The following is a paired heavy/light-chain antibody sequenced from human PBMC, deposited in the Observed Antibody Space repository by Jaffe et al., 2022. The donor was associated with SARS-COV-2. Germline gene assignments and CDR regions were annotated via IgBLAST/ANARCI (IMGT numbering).Heavy chain of an antibody. D-gene: IGHD2-15*01. Sequence: EVQLVESGGGLVQPGGSLRLACAAFGFDVSNDYMSWVRQAPGKGPEWVSVIQDDATTHYADSVKGRFTISRDKSKNTLSLQMNSLTTEDAAVYHCARGPLVAGTWVGLDVWGQGTTVTVSS. CDR1: GFDVSNDY. J-gene: IGHJ6*02. CDR3: ARGPLVAGTWVGLDV. V-gene: IGHV3-66*02. CDR2: IQDDATT.
Light chain of an antibody. J-gene: IGKJ1*01. CDR2: RAS. Sequence: EIVMTQSPATLSVSPGERATLSCRASQSVSVDLAWYQQKPGQPPRLLIYRASTRATGIPARFSGSRFGTEFTLTITSLQSEDFAVYYCHQYNNWPLTFGQGTQVEIK. CDR3: HQYNNWPLT. CDR1: QSVSVD. V-gene: IGKV3-15*01.